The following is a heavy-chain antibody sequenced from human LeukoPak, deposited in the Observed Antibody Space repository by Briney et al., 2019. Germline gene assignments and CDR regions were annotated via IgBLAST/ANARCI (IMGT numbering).Heavy chain of an antibody. Sequence: GASVKVSCKASGGTFSSYAISWVRQAPGQGLEWMGRIIPIFGTANYAQKFQGRVTITTDESTSTAYMELSSLRSEDTAVYYCARDHHFDFWWFGPWGQGTLVTVSS. J-gene: IGHJ5*02. CDR3: ARDHHFDFWWFGP. CDR1: GGTFSSYA. D-gene: IGHD3-9*01. V-gene: IGHV1-69*05. CDR2: IIPIFGTA.